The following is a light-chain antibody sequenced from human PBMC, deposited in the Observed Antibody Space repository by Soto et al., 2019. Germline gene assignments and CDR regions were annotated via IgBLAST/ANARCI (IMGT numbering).Light chain of an antibody. CDR2: TAS. Sequence: DIQLTQSPSFLSASVGDRVTITCRASQGISSYLAWYQKKPGKAPKLLIYTASSLQSGVPSRFSGSGSGTDFTLTISSLQPEDFAAYYCQQSYTTLITFGQGTRLEIK. CDR1: QGISSY. J-gene: IGKJ5*01. V-gene: IGKV1-39*01. CDR3: QQSYTTLIT.